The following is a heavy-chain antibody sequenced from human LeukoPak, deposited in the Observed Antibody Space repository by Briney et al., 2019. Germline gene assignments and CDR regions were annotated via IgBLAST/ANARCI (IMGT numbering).Heavy chain of an antibody. CDR2: IRYDGNNK. D-gene: IGHD2-15*01. CDR1: GFTFSDYS. J-gene: IGHJ4*02. V-gene: IGHV3-30*02. Sequence: GGTLRLSCAASGFTFSDYSMHWVRQAPGKGLNWVAFIRYDGNNKYYADSVKCRFTISRDNSKNMLYLEMNSLSTEDTAVYYCAKVRYCSGVNCYPDDNWGQGTLVTVSS. CDR3: AKVRYCSGVNCYPDDN.